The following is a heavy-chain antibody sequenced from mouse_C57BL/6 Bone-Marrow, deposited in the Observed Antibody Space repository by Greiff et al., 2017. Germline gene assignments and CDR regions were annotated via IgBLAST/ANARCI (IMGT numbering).Heavy chain of an antibody. V-gene: IGHV14-2*01. CDR1: GFNIKDYY. D-gene: IGHD4-1*01. CDR2: IDPEDGET. Sequence: VQLQQSGAELVKPGASVKLSCTASGFNIKDYYMHWVKQRTEKGLEWIGRIDPEDGETKYAPKFPGKATITADTSSNTAYLQLSSLTSEDTAVYYCASGNSPWYFDVWGTGTTVTVSS. J-gene: IGHJ1*03. CDR3: ASGNSPWYFDV.